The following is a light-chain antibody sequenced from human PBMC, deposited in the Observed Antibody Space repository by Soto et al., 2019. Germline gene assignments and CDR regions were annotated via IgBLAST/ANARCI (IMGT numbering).Light chain of an antibody. J-gene: IGKJ1*01. CDR1: QSVSSSY. CDR3: QQYGSSPET. V-gene: IGKV3-20*01. CDR2: GAS. Sequence: ENVLTQSPGTLSLSPGERATLSCRASQSVSSSYLAWYQQKPGQAPMLLIYGASSRATGIPDRFSGSGSGTDFTLTISRLEPEDFAVYYCQQYGSSPETFGQGTKVDIK.